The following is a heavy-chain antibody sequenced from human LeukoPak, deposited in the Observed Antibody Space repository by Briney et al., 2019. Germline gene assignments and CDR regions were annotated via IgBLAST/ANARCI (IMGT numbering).Heavy chain of an antibody. D-gene: IGHD4-17*01. CDR3: AREDYGEPFDY. Sequence: GGSLRLSCAASGFNFSNYWMSWVRQAPGEGLEWVANIKQDGSEKYYVDSVEGRFTISRDNAKNSLFPQMNSLRAEDTAVYYCAREDYGEPFDYWGQGTLVTVSS. CDR1: GFNFSNYW. CDR2: IKQDGSEK. V-gene: IGHV3-7*01. J-gene: IGHJ4*02.